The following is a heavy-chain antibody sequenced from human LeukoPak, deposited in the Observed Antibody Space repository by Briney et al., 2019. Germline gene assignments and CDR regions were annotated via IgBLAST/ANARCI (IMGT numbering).Heavy chain of an antibody. Sequence: GGSLRLSCAASGFTFSSYAMHWVRQAPGKGLEWVAVISYDGSNKYYADSVKGRFTISRDNSKNTLYLQMNSLRAEDTAVYYCARVTRYFDWRDAFDIWGQGTMVTVSS. CDR3: ARVTRYFDWRDAFDI. CDR1: GFTFSSYA. CDR2: ISYDGSNK. V-gene: IGHV3-30*04. J-gene: IGHJ3*02. D-gene: IGHD3-9*01.